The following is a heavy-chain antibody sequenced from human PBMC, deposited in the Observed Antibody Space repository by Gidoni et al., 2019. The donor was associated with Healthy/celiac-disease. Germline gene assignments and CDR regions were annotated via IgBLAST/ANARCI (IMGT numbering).Heavy chain of an antibody. Sequence: EVQLVESGGGLVQPGGSLRLSCAASGFTFSIYWMSWVSQAPGKGLEWVANIKQDGSEKYYVDSVKGRFTISRDNAKNSLYLQMNSLRAEDTAVYYCARVLEGIDTAMVYYYYYYGMDVWGQGTTVTVSS. CDR1: GFTFSIYW. CDR2: IKQDGSEK. J-gene: IGHJ6*02. D-gene: IGHD5-18*01. CDR3: ARVLEGIDTAMVYYYYYYGMDV. V-gene: IGHV3-7*01.